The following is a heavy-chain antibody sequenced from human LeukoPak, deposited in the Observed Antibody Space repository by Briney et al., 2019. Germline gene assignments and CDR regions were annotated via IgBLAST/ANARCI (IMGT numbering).Heavy chain of an antibody. Sequence: GGSLRLSCAASGFTFSDYYMSWIRQAPGRGLEWVSYISSSGGTKYYADSVKGRFTISRDNAKNSYLQMNSLRAEDTAVYYCAKRQSNSWYTYFDYWGQGTVVTVSS. D-gene: IGHD6-13*01. CDR2: ISSSGGTK. V-gene: IGHV3-11*01. CDR1: GFTFSDYY. CDR3: AKRQSNSWYTYFDY. J-gene: IGHJ4*02.